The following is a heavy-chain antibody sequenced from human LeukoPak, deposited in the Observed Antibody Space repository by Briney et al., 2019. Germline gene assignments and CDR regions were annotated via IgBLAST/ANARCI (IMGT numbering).Heavy chain of an antibody. D-gene: IGHD3-16*02. CDR1: GFTFSSYS. CDR2: ISSSSSTI. CDR3: GREGGRGYDYVWGSYRYMGGDYFDY. J-gene: IGHJ4*02. V-gene: IGHV3-48*04. Sequence: GGSLRLSCAASGFTFSSYSMNWVRQAPGKGLEWVSYISSSSSTIYYADSVKGRFTISRDNAKNSLYLQMNSLRAEDTAVYYCGREGGRGYDYVWGSYRYMGGDYFDYWGQGTLVTVSS.